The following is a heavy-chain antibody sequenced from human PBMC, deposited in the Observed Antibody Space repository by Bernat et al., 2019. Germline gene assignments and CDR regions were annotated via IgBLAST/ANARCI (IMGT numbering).Heavy chain of an antibody. CDR1: GFTFSSYA. Sequence: EVQLLESVGGLVQPGGSLRLSCAASGFTFSSYAMSWVRQAPGKGLEWVSAISGSGGSTYYADSVKGRFTISRDKSKNTLYLQMNSLRAEDTAVYYCAKEGVSSTDFDYWGQGTLVTVSS. D-gene: IGHD5/OR15-5a*01. J-gene: IGHJ4*02. CDR3: AKEGVSSTDFDY. V-gene: IGHV3-23*01. CDR2: ISGSGGST.